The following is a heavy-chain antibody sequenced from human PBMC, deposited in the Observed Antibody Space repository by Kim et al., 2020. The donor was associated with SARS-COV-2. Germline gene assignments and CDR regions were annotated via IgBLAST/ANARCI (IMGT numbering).Heavy chain of an antibody. Sequence: SETLSLTCAVYGGSFSGYYWSWIRQPPGKGLEWIGEINHSGSTNYNPSLKSRVTISVDTSKNQFSLKLSSVTAADTAVYYCVCGYSYGLDYWGQGTLVTVSS. CDR2: INHSGST. J-gene: IGHJ4*02. CDR1: GGSFSGYY. V-gene: IGHV4-34*01. D-gene: IGHD5-18*01. CDR3: VCGYSYGLDY.